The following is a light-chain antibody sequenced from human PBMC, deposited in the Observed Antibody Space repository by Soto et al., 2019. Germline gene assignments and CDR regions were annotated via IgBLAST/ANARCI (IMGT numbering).Light chain of an antibody. CDR2: DAS. Sequence: EIVLTQSPATLSLSPGERATLSCRASQSVSSYLAWYQQKPGQAPRLLIYDASNWATGIPARFSGSESGTDFTLTISSLEPDDFAVYYCQQRSDWPSTFGGGTKVQIK. J-gene: IGKJ4*01. V-gene: IGKV3-11*01. CDR3: QQRSDWPST. CDR1: QSVSSY.